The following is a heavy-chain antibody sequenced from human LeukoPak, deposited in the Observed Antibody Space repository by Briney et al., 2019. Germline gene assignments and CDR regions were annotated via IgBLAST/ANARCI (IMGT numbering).Heavy chain of an antibody. CDR2: VSGSGGST. CDR1: GFTFSAYA. Sequence: GGSLRLSCAASGFTFSAYAMTWVRQAPGKGLEWVSVVSGSGGSTDYADSLKGRFTISRDNSKNTLYLQMNSLRAEDTAVYYCARMGTGGRPFDYWGQGTLVTVSS. CDR3: ARMGTGGRPFDY. V-gene: IGHV3-23*01. J-gene: IGHJ4*02. D-gene: IGHD2-8*02.